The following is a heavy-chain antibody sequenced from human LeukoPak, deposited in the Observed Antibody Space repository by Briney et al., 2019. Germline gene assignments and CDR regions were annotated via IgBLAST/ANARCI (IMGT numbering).Heavy chain of an antibody. CDR2: IYYSGST. D-gene: IGHD3-3*01. J-gene: IGHJ5*02. CDR3: ANHDFWSGYGGGSGFDP. CDR1: GGSISSSSYY. V-gene: IGHV4-39*01. Sequence: SETLSLTCTVSGGSISSSSYYWGWIRQPPGKGLEWIGSIYYSGSTYYNPSLKSRVTISVDTSKNQFSLKLSSVTAADTAVYYCANHDFWSGYGGGSGFDPWGQGTLVTVSS.